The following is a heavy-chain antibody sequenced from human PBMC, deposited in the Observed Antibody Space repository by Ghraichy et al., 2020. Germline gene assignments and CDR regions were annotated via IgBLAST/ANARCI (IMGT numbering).Heavy chain of an antibody. Sequence: SETLSLTCTVSGGSISSSSYYWGWIRQPPGKGLEWIGSIYYSGSTYYNPSLKSRVTISVDTSKNQFSLKLSSVTAADTAVYYCANYGGNYKKFDYWGQGTLVTVSS. D-gene: IGHD4-23*01. CDR2: IYYSGST. CDR1: GGSISSSSYY. CDR3: ANYGGNYKKFDY. V-gene: IGHV4-39*01. J-gene: IGHJ4*02.